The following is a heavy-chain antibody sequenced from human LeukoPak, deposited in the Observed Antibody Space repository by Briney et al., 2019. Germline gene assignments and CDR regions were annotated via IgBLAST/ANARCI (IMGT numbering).Heavy chain of an antibody. Sequence: GASVKVSCKASGYTFTSYGINWVRQAPGQGLEWMGWINTNTGNPTYAQGSTGRFVFSVDTSVSTAYLQISSLKAEDTAVYYCATSPGIAAPSGYYFDHWGQGTLVTVSS. CDR2: INTNTGNP. CDR1: GYTFTSYG. D-gene: IGHD6-13*01. J-gene: IGHJ4*02. V-gene: IGHV7-4-1*02. CDR3: ATSPGIAAPSGYYFDH.